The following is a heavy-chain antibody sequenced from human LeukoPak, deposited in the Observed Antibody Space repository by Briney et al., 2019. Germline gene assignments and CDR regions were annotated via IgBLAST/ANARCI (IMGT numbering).Heavy chain of an antibody. CDR2: IWYDGSNK. D-gene: IGHD2-2*02. J-gene: IGHJ4*02. CDR3: AREGYCSTTSCYRPGSPLDY. CDR1: GFTFSSYG. V-gene: IGHV3-33*01. Sequence: GGSLRLSCAASGFTFSSYGMHWVRQAPAKGLEWVAVIWYDGSNKYYEDSVKGRSTISRDNSKTTLYLKMNSLRAEDTAVYYQAREGYCSTTSCYRPGSPLDYWGQETLVTVSS.